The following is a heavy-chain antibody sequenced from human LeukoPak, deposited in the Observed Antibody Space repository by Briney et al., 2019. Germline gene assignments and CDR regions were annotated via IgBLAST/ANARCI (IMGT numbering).Heavy chain of an antibody. CDR2: MNPNSGNT. Sequence: ASVKVSCKASGYTFTSYDINWVRQATGQGLEWMGWMNPNSGNTGYAQEFQGRVTITADESTSTAYMELSSLRSEDTAVYYCARDLPRFLEWPRSASWFDPWGQGTLVTVSS. J-gene: IGHJ5*02. CDR3: ARDLPRFLEWPRSASWFDP. V-gene: IGHV1-8*03. D-gene: IGHD3-3*01. CDR1: GYTFTSYD.